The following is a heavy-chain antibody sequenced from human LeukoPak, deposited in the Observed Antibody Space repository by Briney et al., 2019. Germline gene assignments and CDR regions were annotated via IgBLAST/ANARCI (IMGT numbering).Heavy chain of an antibody. CDR2: IIPIFGTA. V-gene: IGHV1-69*13. CDR1: GGTFSSYA. D-gene: IGHD3-22*01. J-gene: IGHJ4*02. CDR3: ARDLYYDSSGSYGY. Sequence: ASVKVSCKVSGGTFSSYAISWVRQAPGQGLEWMGGIIPIFGTANYAQKFQGRVTITADESTSTAYMELSSLRSEDTAVYYCARDLYYDSSGSYGYWGQGTLVTVSS.